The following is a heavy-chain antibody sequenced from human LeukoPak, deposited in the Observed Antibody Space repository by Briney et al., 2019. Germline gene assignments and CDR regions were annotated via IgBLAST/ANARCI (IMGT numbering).Heavy chain of an antibody. CDR2: ISYDGSNK. CDR3: SRGPTSYYYGSGSYHY. J-gene: IGHJ4*02. V-gene: IGHV3-30*01. CDR1: GFTFSSYA. D-gene: IGHD3-10*01. Sequence: GGSLRLSCAPSGFTFSSYAMHWVRQAPGKGLEWVAVISYDGSNKYYADSVKGRFTISRDNSKNTLYLQMNSLRAEDTAVYYCSRGPTSYYYGSGSYHYWGQGTLVTVSS.